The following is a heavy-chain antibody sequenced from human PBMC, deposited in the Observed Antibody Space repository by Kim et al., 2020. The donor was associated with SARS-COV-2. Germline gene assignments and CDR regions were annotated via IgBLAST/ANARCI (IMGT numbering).Heavy chain of an antibody. CDR1: GFTFSNYW. J-gene: IGHJ4*02. CDR3: ARREGQQMVWDFDY. D-gene: IGHD6-13*01. V-gene: IGHV3-7*01. CDR2: IKQDGSEK. Sequence: GGSLRLSCAASGFTFSNYWMSWVRQAPGKGLEWVANIKQDGSEKHYVDSVKGRFTISRDNAKKSLYLQMNSLRAEDTAVYYCARREGQQMVWDFDYWGQGTLVTVSS.